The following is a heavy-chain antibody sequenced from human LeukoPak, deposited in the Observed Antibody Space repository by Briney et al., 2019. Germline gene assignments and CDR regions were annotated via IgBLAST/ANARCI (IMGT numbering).Heavy chain of an antibody. CDR1: GFTFSSYS. V-gene: IGHV3-48*01. CDR2: ISSSSSTI. CDR3: ARVSVVPAVLDAFDI. D-gene: IGHD2-2*01. J-gene: IGHJ3*02. Sequence: QPGGSLRLSCAASGFTFSSYSMNWVRQAPGKGLEWVSYISSSSSTIYYADSVKGRFTISRDNAKNSLYLQMNSLRAEDTAVYYCARVSVVPAVLDAFDIWGQGTMVTVSS.